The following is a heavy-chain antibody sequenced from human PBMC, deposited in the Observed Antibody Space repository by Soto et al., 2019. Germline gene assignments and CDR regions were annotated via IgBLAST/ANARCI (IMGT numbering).Heavy chain of an antibody. D-gene: IGHD6-13*01. CDR3: ARANGGRAAAGPSVWFDP. Sequence: SETLSLTCAVSGGSISSGGYSWSWIRQPPGKGLEWIGYIYHSGSTYYNPSLKSRVTISVDRSKNQFSLKLSSGTAAETAVYYCARANGGRAAAGPSVWFDPWGQGTLVTVSS. V-gene: IGHV4-30-2*01. J-gene: IGHJ5*02. CDR2: IYHSGST. CDR1: GGSISSGGYS.